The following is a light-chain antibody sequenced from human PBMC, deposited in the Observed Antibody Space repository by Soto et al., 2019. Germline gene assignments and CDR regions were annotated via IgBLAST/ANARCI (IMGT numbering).Light chain of an antibody. V-gene: IGKV3-15*01. CDR2: GAS. CDR1: QSVSSK. Sequence: EIVMTQSPATLSVSPGERATLSCRASQSVSSKLAWYQQKPGQAPSVLIHGASTRATGIPARFSGSGSGTEFTLTISSLQSEDFAVYYCQHYNDWPPTWTFGQGTRVEIK. J-gene: IGKJ1*01. CDR3: QHYNDWPPTWT.